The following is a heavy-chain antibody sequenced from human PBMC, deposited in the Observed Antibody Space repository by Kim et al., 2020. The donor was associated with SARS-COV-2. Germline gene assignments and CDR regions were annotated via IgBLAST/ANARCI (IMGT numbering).Heavy chain of an antibody. CDR1: GFTFSSYA. J-gene: IGHJ4*02. CDR3: ARDSRLKGQQLVNIDY. CDR2: ISYDGSNK. Sequence: GGSLRLSCAASGFTFSSYAMHWVRQAPGKGLEWVAVISYDGSNKYYADSVKGRFTISRDNSKNTLYLQMNSLRAEDTAVYYCARDSRLKGQQLVNIDYWGQGTLVSVSS. D-gene: IGHD6-13*01. V-gene: IGHV3-30*04.